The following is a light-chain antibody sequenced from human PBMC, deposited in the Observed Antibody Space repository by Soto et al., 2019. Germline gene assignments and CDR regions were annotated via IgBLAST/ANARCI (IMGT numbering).Light chain of an antibody. V-gene: IGKV3-20*01. CDR1: QSVSSSY. CDR2: GAS. J-gene: IGKJ4*01. Sequence: VCTQSQDTLSLSAVEGATLSCRASQSVSSSYLAWYQQKPGQAPRLLIYGASSRATGITDRFSGSGSGTDFTLTISRLEPEDFAVYYCQQYGSSPLTFGGGTKV. CDR3: QQYGSSPLT.